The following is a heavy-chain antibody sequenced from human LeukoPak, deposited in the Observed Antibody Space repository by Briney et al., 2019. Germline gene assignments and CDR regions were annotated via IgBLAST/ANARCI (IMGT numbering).Heavy chain of an antibody. V-gene: IGHV4-39*01. D-gene: IGHD3-3*01. Sequence: PSETLSLTCTVSGGSISSSSYYWGWIRQPPGKGLEWIGSIYYSGSTYYNPSLKSRVTISVDTSKNQFSLKLSSVTAADTAVYYCARHIRFQYPAAFDIWGQGTMVTVSS. CDR2: IYYSGST. CDR1: GGSISSSSYY. J-gene: IGHJ3*02. CDR3: ARHIRFQYPAAFDI.